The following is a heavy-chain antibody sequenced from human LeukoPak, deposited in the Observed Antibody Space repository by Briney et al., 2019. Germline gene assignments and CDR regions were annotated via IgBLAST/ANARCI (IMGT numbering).Heavy chain of an antibody. CDR3: ARGKSATAPDSNWYLDL. CDR2: INPNSGGT. D-gene: IGHD6-13*01. J-gene: IGHJ2*01. CDR1: GYTFTGYY. V-gene: IGHV1-2*02. Sequence: ASVKVSCKASGYTFTGYYMHWVRQAPGQGLEWMGWINPNSGGTNYAQKSQGRVTMTRDTSISTAYMELSRLRSDDTAVYYCARGKSATAPDSNWYLDLWGRGTLVTVSS.